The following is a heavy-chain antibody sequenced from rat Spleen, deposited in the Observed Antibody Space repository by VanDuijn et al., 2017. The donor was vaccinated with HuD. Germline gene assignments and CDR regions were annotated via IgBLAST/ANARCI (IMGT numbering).Heavy chain of an antibody. V-gene: IGHV5-58*01. J-gene: IGHJ2*01. CDR2: INPDGGHT. CDR3: AVSNDGY. CDR1: GFTFSSYW. Sequence: EVQLMATGGGLVQPGRSLKLSCVASGFTFSSYWMYWVRQAPGKGLEWISSINPDGGHTSYPDTVKGRFTTPRDNAKNTVYLQMSSLRSEDTATYYCAVSNDGYWGQGVMVTVSS.